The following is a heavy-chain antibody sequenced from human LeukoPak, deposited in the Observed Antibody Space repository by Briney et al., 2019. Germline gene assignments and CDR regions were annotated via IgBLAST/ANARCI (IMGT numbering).Heavy chain of an antibody. CDR1: GYTFTGYY. J-gene: IGHJ3*02. CDR3: ARDVITGTTGAFDI. CDR2: IIPIFGIA. Sequence: SVKVSCRASGYTFTGYYMHWVRQAPGQGLEWMGGIIPIFGIANYAQKFQGRVTITADKSTSTAYMELSSLRSEDTAVYYCARDVITGTTGAFDIWGQGTMVTVSS. V-gene: IGHV1-69*10. D-gene: IGHD1-7*01.